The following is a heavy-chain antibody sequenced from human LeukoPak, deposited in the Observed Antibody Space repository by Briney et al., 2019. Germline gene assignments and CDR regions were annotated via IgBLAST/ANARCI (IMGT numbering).Heavy chain of an antibody. Sequence: GGSLRLSCAASGFTFSSYSMNWVRQAPGKGLEWVSYISSSSSTIYYADSVKGRFTISRDNAKNSLYLQMNSLRAEDTAVYYCAKVSPPSNGGNGAHDAFDIWGQGTMVTVSS. V-gene: IGHV3-48*01. J-gene: IGHJ3*02. CDR2: ISSSSSTI. CDR1: GFTFSSYS. D-gene: IGHD4-23*01. CDR3: AKVSPPSNGGNGAHDAFDI.